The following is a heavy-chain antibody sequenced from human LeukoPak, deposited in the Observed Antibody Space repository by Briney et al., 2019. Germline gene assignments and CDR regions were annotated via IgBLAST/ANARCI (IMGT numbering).Heavy chain of an antibody. J-gene: IGHJ6*02. V-gene: IGHV3-11*04. CDR1: GFTFSDYY. CDR2: ISSSGSTI. Sequence: GGSLRLSCAASGFTFSDYYMSWIRQAPGKGLEWVSYISSSGSTIYYADSVKGRFTISRDNAKNSLYLQMNSLRAEDTAVYYCARDRELRYFDWLFSDFYYYYGMDVWGQGTTVTVSS. CDR3: ARDRELRYFDWLFSDFYYYYGMDV. D-gene: IGHD3-9*01.